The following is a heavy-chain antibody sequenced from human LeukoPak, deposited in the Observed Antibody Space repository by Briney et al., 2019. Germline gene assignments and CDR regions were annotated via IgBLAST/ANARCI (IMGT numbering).Heavy chain of an antibody. V-gene: IGHV4-59*01. J-gene: IGHJ4*02. CDR3: ARSHSSGWYDDY. CDR1: GGSISGSY. D-gene: IGHD6-19*01. Sequence: SETLSLTCTVTGGSISGSYWSWIRQPPGKGLDWIGYIYYSGGTNYNPSLKRRVTISLDTSKNQFSLKLSSVTAADTAVYYCARSHSSGWYDDYWGQGTLVTVSS. CDR2: IYYSGGT.